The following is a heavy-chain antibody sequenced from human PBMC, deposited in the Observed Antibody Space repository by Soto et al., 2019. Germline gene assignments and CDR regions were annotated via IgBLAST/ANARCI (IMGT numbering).Heavy chain of an antibody. CDR2: IFHSGST. V-gene: IGHV4-4*02. D-gene: IGHD4-17*01. Sequence: SETLSLTCAVSGASISSNNWWSWVRQPPGKGLGWIGEIFHSGSTNYNPSLKSRVTMSVDKSKNEFSLKLGSVTAADTAMYYCARAGDYPLTGAFDVWGQGTMVTVSS. CDR3: ARAGDYPLTGAFDV. CDR1: GASISSNNW. J-gene: IGHJ3*01.